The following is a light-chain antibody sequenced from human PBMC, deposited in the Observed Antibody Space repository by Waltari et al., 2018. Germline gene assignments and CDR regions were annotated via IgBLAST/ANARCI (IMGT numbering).Light chain of an antibody. Sequence: IQLTQSPSSLSASVGDRVTITCRASQGMSSYLAWYQQKPGKAPKLLIYSASTLQSGVPSRFSGSGSGTDFTLTINSLQPEDFATYYCQQLNSYPLLTFGEGTKVEIK. V-gene: IGKV1-9*01. J-gene: IGKJ4*01. CDR3: QQLNSYPLLT. CDR1: QGMSSY. CDR2: SAS.